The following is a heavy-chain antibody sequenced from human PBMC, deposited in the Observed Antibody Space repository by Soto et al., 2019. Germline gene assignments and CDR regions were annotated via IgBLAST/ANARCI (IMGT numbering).Heavy chain of an antibody. V-gene: IGHV3-30-3*01. CDR3: ARDAEYCTNGVCPFDY. D-gene: IGHD2-8*01. CDR2: ISYDGSNK. J-gene: IGHJ4*02. Sequence: GGALRLSCADSGFTFSSYGMHWVRQGPGKGLEWVAVISYDGSNKYYADSVKGRFTISRDNSKNTLYLQMNSLRAEDTAVYYCARDAEYCTNGVCPFDYWGQGTLVTVSS. CDR1: GFTFSSYG.